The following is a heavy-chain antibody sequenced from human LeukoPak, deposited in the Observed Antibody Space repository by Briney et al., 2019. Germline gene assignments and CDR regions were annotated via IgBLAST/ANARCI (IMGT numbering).Heavy chain of an antibody. CDR2: IYSSGTT. CDR3: ARGRSSAAAGFYY. CDR1: GGSISRYY. J-gene: IGHJ4*02. V-gene: IGHV4-4*07. Sequence: PSETLSLTCTVSGGSISRYYWSWIRQPAGRGLEWIGRIYSSGTTNYNPSLKSRVTMSVDTSKNQFSLKLSSVTAAATAVYYCARGRSSAAAGFYYWGQGTLVTVSS. D-gene: IGHD6-13*01.